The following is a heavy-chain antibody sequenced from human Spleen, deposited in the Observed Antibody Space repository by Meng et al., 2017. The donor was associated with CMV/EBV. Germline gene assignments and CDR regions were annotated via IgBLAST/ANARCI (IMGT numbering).Heavy chain of an antibody. V-gene: IGHV3-30*02. J-gene: IGHJ6*02. CDR3: AKDLEWLLAGAWYYGMDV. CDR2: IRYDGSNK. Sequence: GGSLRLSCAASGFTFGSYGMHWVRQAPGKGLEWVAFIRYDGSNKYYADSVKGRFTISRDNSKNTLYLQMNSLRAEDTAVYYCAKDLEWLLAGAWYYGMDVWGQGTTVTVSS. D-gene: IGHD3-3*01. CDR1: GFTFGSYG.